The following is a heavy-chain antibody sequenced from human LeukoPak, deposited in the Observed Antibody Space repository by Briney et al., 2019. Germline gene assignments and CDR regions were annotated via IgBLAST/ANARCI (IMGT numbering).Heavy chain of an antibody. CDR2: IYGSGVSI. CDR3: ANDPGWELAAEAS. V-gene: IGHV3-23*01. J-gene: IGHJ5*02. D-gene: IGHD1-26*01. Sequence: GGSLGLSCAASGFTFKNYIRNWVRQAPGKGLEWLATIYGSGVSISYADSVKGRFTISRDNSNNTLYLQMNSLRAEDTAMYYWANDPGWELAAEASWGQGILVTVSS. CDR1: GFTFKNYI.